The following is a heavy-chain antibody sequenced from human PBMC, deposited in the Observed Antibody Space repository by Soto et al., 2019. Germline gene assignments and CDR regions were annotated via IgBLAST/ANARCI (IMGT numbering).Heavy chain of an antibody. CDR1: GGSISSSGYY. D-gene: IGHD5-18*01. CDR3: AIGRTRVVTAMVHFDY. CDR2: IYYSGST. Sequence: SETLSLTCTVSGGSISSSGYYWSWIRQHPGKGLEWIGYIYYSGSTYYNPSLKSRVTISVDTSKNQFSLKLSSVTAADTAVYSCAIGRTRVVTAMVHFDYWGQGTLDTVSS. J-gene: IGHJ4*02. V-gene: IGHV4-31*03.